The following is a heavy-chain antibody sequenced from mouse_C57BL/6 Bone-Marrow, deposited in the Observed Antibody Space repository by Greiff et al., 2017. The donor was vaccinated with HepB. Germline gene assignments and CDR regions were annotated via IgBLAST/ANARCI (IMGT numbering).Heavy chain of an antibody. Sequence: VQLQQPGAELVMPGASVKLSCKASGYTFTSYWMHWVKQRPGQGLEWIGEIDPSDSYTNYNQKFKGKSTLTVDKSSSTAYMRLSSLTSDDSAVYYCARSRGYFDYWGQGTTLTVSS. CDR1: GYTFTSYW. V-gene: IGHV1-69*01. CDR2: IDPSDSYT. CDR3: ARSRGYFDY. J-gene: IGHJ2*01.